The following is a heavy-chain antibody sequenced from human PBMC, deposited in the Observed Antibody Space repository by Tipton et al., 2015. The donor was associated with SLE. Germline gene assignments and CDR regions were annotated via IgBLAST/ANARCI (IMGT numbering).Heavy chain of an antibody. CDR1: GFSISSDYY. Sequence: TLSLTCAVSGFSISSDYYWGWIRQPPGKGLEWIGSIYHSGNTYYHPSLKSRVTVSVDTSKNQFSLKLSSVTAADTAVYYCARAGRAEDIWGQGTMVTVSS. V-gene: IGHV4-38-2*01. D-gene: IGHD1-14*01. CDR3: ARAGRAEDI. J-gene: IGHJ3*02. CDR2: IYHSGNT.